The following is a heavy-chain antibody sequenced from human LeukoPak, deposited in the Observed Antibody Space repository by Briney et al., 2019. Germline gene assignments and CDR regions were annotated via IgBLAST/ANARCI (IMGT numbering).Heavy chain of an antibody. CDR2: IYYSGST. J-gene: IGHJ3*02. D-gene: IGHD6-19*01. CDR3: ARDRRASSSGWFHDAFDI. CDR1: GGSISSYY. V-gene: IGHV4-59*01. Sequence: SETLSLTCTVSGGSISSYYWSWIRQPPGKGLEWIGSIYYSGSTNYNPSLKSRVTISVDTSKNQFSLKLSSVTAADTAVYYCARDRRASSSGWFHDAFDIWGQGTMVTVSS.